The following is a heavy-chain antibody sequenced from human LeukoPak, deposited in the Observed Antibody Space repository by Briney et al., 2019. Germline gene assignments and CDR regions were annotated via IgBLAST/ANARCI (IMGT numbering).Heavy chain of an antibody. CDR1: GFTFSDYY. CDR2: ISSSGSTI. CDR3: ARDMVRGVHPFDY. Sequence: PGGSPRLSCAASGFTFSDYYMSWIRQAPGKGLEWVSYISSSGSTIYYADSVKGRFTISRDNAKNSLYPQMNSLRAEDTAVYYCARDMVRGVHPFDYWGQGTLVTVSS. D-gene: IGHD3-10*01. J-gene: IGHJ4*02. V-gene: IGHV3-11*01.